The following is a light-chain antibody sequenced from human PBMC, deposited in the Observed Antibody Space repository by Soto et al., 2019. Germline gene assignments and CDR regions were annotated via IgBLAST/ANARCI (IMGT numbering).Light chain of an antibody. CDR2: DAS. CDR3: LQHNSYPLT. CDR1: QSISSW. J-gene: IGKJ3*01. Sequence: DIQMTQSPSTLSASVGDRVTIACRASQSISSWLAWYQQKPGKAPKLLIYDASSLESGVPSRFSGSGSGTEFTLTISSLQPEDFATYYCLQHNSYPLTFGPGIKVDIK. V-gene: IGKV1-5*01.